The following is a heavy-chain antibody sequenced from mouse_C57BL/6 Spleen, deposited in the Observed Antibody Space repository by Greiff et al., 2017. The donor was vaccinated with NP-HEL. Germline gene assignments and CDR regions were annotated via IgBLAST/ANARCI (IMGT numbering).Heavy chain of an antibody. D-gene: IGHD2-1*01. V-gene: IGHV1-82*01. Sequence: VQVVESGPELVKPGASVKISCKASGYAFSSSWMNWVKQRPGKGLEWIGRIYPGDGDTNYNGKFKGKATLTADKSSSTAYMQLSSLTSEDSAVYFCARRDYGNYVDYAMDYWGQGTSVTVSS. CDR3: ARRDYGNYVDYAMDY. CDR2: IYPGDGDT. J-gene: IGHJ4*01. CDR1: GYAFSSSW.